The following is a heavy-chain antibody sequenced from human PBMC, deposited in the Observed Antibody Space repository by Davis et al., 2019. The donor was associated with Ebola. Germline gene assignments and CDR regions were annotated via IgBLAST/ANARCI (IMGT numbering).Heavy chain of an antibody. Sequence: ASVKVSCKASGCTFTSYYMHWVRQAPGQGLEWMGIINPSGGSTSYAQKFQGRVTMTTDTSTSTAYMELRSLRSDDTAVYYCARGRYETSGYLLSDYYGMDVWGRGTTVTVSS. CDR2: INPSGGST. V-gene: IGHV1-46*01. J-gene: IGHJ6*02. CDR1: GCTFTSYY. CDR3: ARGRYETSGYLLSDYYGMDV. D-gene: IGHD3-22*01.